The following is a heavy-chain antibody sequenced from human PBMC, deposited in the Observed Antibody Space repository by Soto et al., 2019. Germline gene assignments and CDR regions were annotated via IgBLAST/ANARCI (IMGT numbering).Heavy chain of an antibody. CDR2: IYYSGST. Sequence: PSETLSLTCTVCGGSFCIGIYYWSCNPQPPGKGLEWIGYIYYSGSTNYNPSLKSRVTISVDTSNNQFAPKLSSVTAADTAVYYCAIDSFQSFWSSYRTNWFDPWGQGTLVTVSS. CDR3: AIDSFQSFWSSYRTNWFDP. V-gene: IGHV4-61*01. CDR1: GGSFCIGIYY. D-gene: IGHD3-3*01. J-gene: IGHJ5*02.